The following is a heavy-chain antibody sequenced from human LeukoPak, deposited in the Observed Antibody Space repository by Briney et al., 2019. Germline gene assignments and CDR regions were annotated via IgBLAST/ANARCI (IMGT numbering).Heavy chain of an antibody. Sequence: SETLSLTCAVYGGSFSGYYWSWIRQPPGKGLEWIGEINHSGSTNYNPSLKSRVTISVDTSKNQFSLKLSPVTAADTAVYYCARRGMITFGYWGQGTLVTVSS. J-gene: IGHJ4*02. D-gene: IGHD3-16*01. CDR3: ARRGMITFGY. CDR1: GGSFSGYY. V-gene: IGHV4-34*01. CDR2: INHSGST.